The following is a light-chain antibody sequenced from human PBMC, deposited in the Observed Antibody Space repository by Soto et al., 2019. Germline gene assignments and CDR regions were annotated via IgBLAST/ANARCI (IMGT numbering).Light chain of an antibody. CDR2: SNN. Sequence: QSVLTQPPSASGTPGQRVTISCSGRSSNIGSNTVNWYQQLPGTAPKLLIYSNNQRPSGVPDRFSGSKSGTSASLAISGLHSEDEAYYYCAAWDDSLNGQVVFGGGTKLTVL. V-gene: IGLV1-44*01. CDR1: SSNIGSNT. J-gene: IGLJ2*01. CDR3: AAWDDSLNGQVV.